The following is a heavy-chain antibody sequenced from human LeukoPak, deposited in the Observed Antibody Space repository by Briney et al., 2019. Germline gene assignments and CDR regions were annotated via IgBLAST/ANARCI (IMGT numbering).Heavy chain of an antibody. D-gene: IGHD6-13*01. CDR1: GFTFSSYA. V-gene: IGHV3-23*01. Sequence: GGSLRLSCAASGFTFSSYAMSWVRQAPGKGLEWVSAISGSGGSTYYADSVKGRFTISRDNSKNSLYLQMNSLRAEDTAVYYCARAGGSSSWYWGSNEIYFDYWGQGTLVTVSS. CDR2: ISGSGGST. J-gene: IGHJ4*02. CDR3: ARAGGSSSWYWGSNEIYFDY.